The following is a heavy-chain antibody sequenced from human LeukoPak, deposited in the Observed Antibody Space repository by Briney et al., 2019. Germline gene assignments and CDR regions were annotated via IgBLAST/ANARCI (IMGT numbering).Heavy chain of an antibody. Sequence: GGSLRLSCAASGFTFRTYSIHWVRQAPGKGLEWVSVIYSGGSTYYADSVKGRFTISRDNSKNTLYLQMNSLRAEDTAVYYCARDNFQELRLEVWGQGTLVTVSS. V-gene: IGHV3-53*01. J-gene: IGHJ4*02. CDR1: GFTFRTYS. D-gene: IGHD1-26*01. CDR3: ARDNFQELRLEV. CDR2: IYSGGST.